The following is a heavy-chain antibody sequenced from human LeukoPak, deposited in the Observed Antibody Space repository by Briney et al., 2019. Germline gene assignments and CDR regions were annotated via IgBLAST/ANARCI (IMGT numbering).Heavy chain of an antibody. CDR2: ISYHGDNK. CDR3: AKDIRVWGSYRYPCLDY. CDR1: GFTFSNAW. D-gene: IGHD3-16*02. V-gene: IGHV3-30*18. Sequence: GSLRLSCAASGFTFSNAWMSWVRQAPGKGLEWVAVISYHGDNKYYADSVNGRFTISRDNSKNTLSLQMDSLRAEDTAVYYCAKDIRVWGSYRYPCLDYWGQGTLVTVSA. J-gene: IGHJ4*02.